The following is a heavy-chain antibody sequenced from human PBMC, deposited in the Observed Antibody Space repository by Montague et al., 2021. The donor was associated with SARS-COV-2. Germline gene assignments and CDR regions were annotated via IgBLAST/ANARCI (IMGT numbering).Heavy chain of an antibody. J-gene: IGHJ2*01. CDR3: AKQTGAGAIVYWYFDL. CDR1: GFAFNNFA. D-gene: IGHD6-25*01. Sequence: SLRLSCAASGFAFNNFAMTWVRQPPGKGLEWVSSIFGSGAGTYYADSVQGRFTISRDNSRNTLYLQMNSLRAKDTAKYYCAKQTGAGAIVYWYFDLWGRGTVVSVSS. CDR2: IFGSGAGT. V-gene: IGHV3-23*01.